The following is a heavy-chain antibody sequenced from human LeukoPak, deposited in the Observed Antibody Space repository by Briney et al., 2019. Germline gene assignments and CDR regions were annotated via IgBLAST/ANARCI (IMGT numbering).Heavy chain of an antibody. CDR3: ARVKRANCSSTSCYGWFDP. D-gene: IGHD2-2*01. V-gene: IGHV1-69*04. CDR2: IIPIFGIA. J-gene: IGHJ5*02. Sequence: ASVKVSCKASGGTFSSSAISWVRQPPGQGLEWMGRIIPIFGIANYAQKFQGRVTITADKSTSTAYMELSSLRSEDTAVYYCARVKRANCSSTSCYGWFDPWGQGTLVTVSS. CDR1: GGTFSSSA.